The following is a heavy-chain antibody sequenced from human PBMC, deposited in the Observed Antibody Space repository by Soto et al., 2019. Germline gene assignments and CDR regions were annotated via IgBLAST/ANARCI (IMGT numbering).Heavy chain of an antibody. V-gene: IGHV1-69*04. J-gene: IGHJ6*03. CDR3: AREESMVYGDYVYAEIVTPYYYYMDV. Sequence: GASVKVSCKASGVTFSSYTISWVRQAPGQGLEWMGRIIPILGIANYAQKFQGRVTITADKSTSTAYMELSSLRSEDTAVYYCAREESMVYGDYVYAEIVTPYYYYMDVWGKGTTVTVSS. D-gene: IGHD4-17*01. CDR1: GVTFSSYT. CDR2: IIPILGIA.